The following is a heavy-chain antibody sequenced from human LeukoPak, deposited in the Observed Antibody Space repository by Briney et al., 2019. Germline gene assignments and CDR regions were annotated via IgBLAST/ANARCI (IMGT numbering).Heavy chain of an antibody. CDR3: ATDNSVTNSWWFDP. J-gene: IGHJ5*02. D-gene: IGHD2/OR15-2a*01. CDR2: INPTGDST. CDR1: GNSITRHW. V-gene: IGHV1-46*01. Sequence: ASVKVSCKASGNSITRHWMHWVRQAPGQGLEWMGIINPTGDSTSCAQKFQGRVTMTRDTSTSTVYMELSSLRFEDTAVHYCATDNSVTNSWWFDPWGQGTLVTVSS.